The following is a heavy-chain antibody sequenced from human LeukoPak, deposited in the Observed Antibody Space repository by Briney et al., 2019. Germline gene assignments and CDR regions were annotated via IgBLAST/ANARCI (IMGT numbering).Heavy chain of an antibody. V-gene: IGHV3-30*02. CDR3: AKSGYSYGYSFDY. J-gene: IGHJ4*02. CDR1: GFTFSSYG. CDR2: IRNDGSNK. Sequence: PGGSLRLSCAASGFTFSSYGMHWVRQAPGKGLEWVAFIRNDGSNKYYADSVKGRFTISRDNSKNTLYLQMNSLRAEDAAVYYCAKSGYSYGYSFDYWGQGTLVTVSS. D-gene: IGHD5-18*01.